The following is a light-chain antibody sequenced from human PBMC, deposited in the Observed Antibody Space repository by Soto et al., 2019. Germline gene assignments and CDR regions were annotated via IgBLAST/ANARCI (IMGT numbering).Light chain of an antibody. Sequence: DIQMTQSPSTLSGSVGDRVTITCRASQTISSWLVWYQQKPGEAPKLLIYKASTLKSGLPSRFSGSGSGTEFTLTISSLQPDDFATYYCQHYNSYSEAFGQGTKVELK. V-gene: IGKV1-5*03. J-gene: IGKJ1*01. CDR1: QTISSW. CDR2: KAS. CDR3: QHYNSYSEA.